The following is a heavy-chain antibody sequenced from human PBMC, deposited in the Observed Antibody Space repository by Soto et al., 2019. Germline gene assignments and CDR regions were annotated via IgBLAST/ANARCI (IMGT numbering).Heavy chain of an antibody. Sequence: QVEMQESGPGLVKPSGTLSLTCAVSSGSINSNNWWSWVRQPPGKGLECIGEGSHSGTTNYNSSRRSRVTISIAKSMSQFSLNLSSVTAADTAVYYCARESSRTFDCWGRGTLVTVSS. CDR3: ARESSRTFDC. CDR1: SGSINSNNW. V-gene: IGHV4-4*02. CDR2: GSHSGTT. J-gene: IGHJ4*02.